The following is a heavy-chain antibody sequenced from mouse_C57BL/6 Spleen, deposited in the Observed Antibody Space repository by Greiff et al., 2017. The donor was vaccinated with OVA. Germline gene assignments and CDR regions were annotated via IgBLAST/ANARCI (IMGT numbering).Heavy chain of an antibody. J-gene: IGHJ4*01. V-gene: IGHV1-52*01. Sequence: QVQLKQSGAELVRPGSSVKLSCKASGYTFTSYWMHWVKQRPIQGLEWIGNIDPSDSETHYNQKFKDKATLTVDKSSSTAYMQLSSLTSEDSAVYYCARHYYGRGDYAMDYWGQGTSVTVSS. D-gene: IGHD1-1*01. CDR2: IDPSDSET. CDR1: GYTFTSYW. CDR3: ARHYYGRGDYAMDY.